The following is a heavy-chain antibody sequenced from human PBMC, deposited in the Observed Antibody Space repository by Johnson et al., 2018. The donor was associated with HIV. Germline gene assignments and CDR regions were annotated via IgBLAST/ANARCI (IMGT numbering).Heavy chain of an antibody. CDR2: IWYDGSNE. CDR1: GFTFSSYG. D-gene: IGHD3-10*01. Sequence: QVQLVESGGGVVQPGRSLRLSCAASGFTFSSYGMHWVRQAPGKGLEWVAVIWYDGSNEHYADSVKGRFTISRDNSKNTLYLQMNSLRAEDTAVYYCARSRGPMRKDAFDIWGQGTKVTVSS. V-gene: IGHV3-33*01. J-gene: IGHJ3*02. CDR3: ARSRGPMRKDAFDI.